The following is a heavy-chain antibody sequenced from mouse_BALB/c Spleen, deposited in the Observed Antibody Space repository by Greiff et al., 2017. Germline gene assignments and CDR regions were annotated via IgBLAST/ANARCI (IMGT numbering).Heavy chain of an antibody. D-gene: IGHD1-1*01. Sequence: EVQGVESGGGLVQPGGSLKLSCAASGFTFSSYGMSWVRQTPDKRLELVATINSNGGSTYYPDSVKGRFTISRDNAKNTLYLQMSSLKSEDTAMYYCARDNYGSSWYFDVWGAGTTVTVSS. J-gene: IGHJ1*01. CDR2: INSNGGST. V-gene: IGHV5-6-3*01. CDR3: ARDNYGSSWYFDV. CDR1: GFTFSSYG.